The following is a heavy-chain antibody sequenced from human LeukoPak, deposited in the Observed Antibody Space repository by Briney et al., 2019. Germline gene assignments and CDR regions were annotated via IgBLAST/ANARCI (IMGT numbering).Heavy chain of an antibody. CDR3: AREGIAAAGTRMDDAFGI. J-gene: IGHJ3*02. D-gene: IGHD6-13*01. CDR2: IYHSGST. CDR1: GGSISSGGYY. V-gene: IGHV4-30-2*01. Sequence: SETLSLTCTVSGGSISSGGYYWSWIRQPPGKGLKWIGYIYHSGSTYYNPSLKSRVTISADRSKNQFSLKLSSVTAADTAVYYCAREGIAAAGTRMDDAFGIWGQGTMVTVSS.